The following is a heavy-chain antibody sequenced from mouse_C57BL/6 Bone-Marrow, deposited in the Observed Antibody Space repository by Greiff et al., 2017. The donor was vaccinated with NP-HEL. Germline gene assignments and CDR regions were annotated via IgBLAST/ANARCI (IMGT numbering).Heavy chain of an antibody. Sequence: EVKLVESGGGLVQPGGSMKLSCVASGFTFSNYWMNWVRQSPEKGLEWVAQIRLKSDNYATLYAESVKGRFTISRDDSKSSVYLQMNNLRAEDTGIYYCTDKYYAMDYWGQGTSVTVSS. CDR2: IRLKSDNYAT. CDR1: GFTFSNYW. CDR3: TDKYYAMDY. J-gene: IGHJ4*01. V-gene: IGHV6-3*01.